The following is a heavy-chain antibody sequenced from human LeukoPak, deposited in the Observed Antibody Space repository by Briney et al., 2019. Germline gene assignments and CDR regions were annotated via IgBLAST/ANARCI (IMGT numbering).Heavy chain of an antibody. D-gene: IGHD3-16*01. CDR2: VHYSGST. CDR3: ARLGYNAQGETP. CDR1: GGAISTSSYY. V-gene: IGHV4-39*02. Sequence: SETLSLTCTVSGGAISTSSYYWVWIRQPPGKGLEWIGSVHYSGSTYYNPSLKSRVSISVDTSKNHFSLKLSSVTAADTAVYYCARLGYNAQGETPWGQGTLVTVSS. J-gene: IGHJ5*02.